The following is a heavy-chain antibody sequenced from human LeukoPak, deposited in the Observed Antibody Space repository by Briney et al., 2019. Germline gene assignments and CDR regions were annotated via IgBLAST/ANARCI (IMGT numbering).Heavy chain of an antibody. J-gene: IGHJ4*02. CDR1: GFTFSSYS. CDR3: ARDTGYYDSSGYYYV. CDR2: INSSSSYI. Sequence: GGSLRLSCAASGFTFSSYSMNWVRQAPGKGLEWVSSINSSSSYIYYADSVKGRFTISRDNAKNSLYLQMNSLRAEDTAVYYCARDTGYYDSSGYYYVWGQGTLVTVSS. D-gene: IGHD3-22*01. V-gene: IGHV3-21*01.